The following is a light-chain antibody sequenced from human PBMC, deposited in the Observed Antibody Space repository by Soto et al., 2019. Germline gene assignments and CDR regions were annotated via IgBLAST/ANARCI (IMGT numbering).Light chain of an antibody. CDR1: QSIHSW. J-gene: IGKJ2*01. CDR3: QQYNAHPYT. CDR2: RAS. Sequence: DIQMTQSPSSLSASVGDRVTITCRASQSIHSWLAWYQQKPGTTPKLLIYRASTLQSGVPSRFAGSGSGTEFTLTINNLQPDDYASDFCQQYNAHPYTFGQGTKLEIK. V-gene: IGKV1-5*03.